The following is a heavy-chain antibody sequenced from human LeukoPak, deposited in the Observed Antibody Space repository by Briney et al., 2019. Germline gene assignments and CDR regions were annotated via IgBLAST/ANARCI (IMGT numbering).Heavy chain of an antibody. Sequence: SETLSLTCTVAGGSVSSGSYYWSWIRQPPGKGLEWIGYIYYSGSTNYNPSLKSRVTRSVGTSKNQFSLKLSSVTAADTAVYYCARGPPAGGRYDFWSGYYTFDYWGQGTLVTVSS. J-gene: IGHJ4*02. CDR3: ARGPPAGGRYDFWSGYYTFDY. CDR1: GGSVSSGSYY. D-gene: IGHD3-3*01. CDR2: IYYSGST. V-gene: IGHV4-61*01.